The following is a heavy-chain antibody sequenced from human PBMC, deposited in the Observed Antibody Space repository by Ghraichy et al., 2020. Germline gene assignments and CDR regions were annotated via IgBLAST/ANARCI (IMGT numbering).Heavy chain of an antibody. CDR2: ISGSGDST. CDR3: AKARRGYSYGYVYYFDY. D-gene: IGHD5-18*01. V-gene: IGHV3-23*01. J-gene: IGHJ4*02. Sequence: GGSLRLSCAASGFTFSSYAMSWVRQAPGKGLEWVSGISGSGDSTYYADSVKGRFTISRDNSKNTLYLQMNSLRAEDTAVYYCAKARRGYSYGYVYYFDYWGQGTLVTVSS. CDR1: GFTFSSYA.